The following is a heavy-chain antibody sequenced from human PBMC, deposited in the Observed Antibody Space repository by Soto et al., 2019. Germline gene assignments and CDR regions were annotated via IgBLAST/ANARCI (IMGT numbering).Heavy chain of an antibody. Sequence: GESLKISCKGFGYTSTSYWISWVRQMPGKGLEWMGRIDPSDSYTNYSPSFQDHVTISADNSIRTAYLQWSRLEASDTAIYYCARRNSGSWSFTWGQGTLVTVSS. CDR1: GYTSTSYW. CDR2: IDPSDSYT. J-gene: IGHJ5*02. CDR3: ARRNSGSWSFT. V-gene: IGHV5-10-1*01. D-gene: IGHD6-13*01.